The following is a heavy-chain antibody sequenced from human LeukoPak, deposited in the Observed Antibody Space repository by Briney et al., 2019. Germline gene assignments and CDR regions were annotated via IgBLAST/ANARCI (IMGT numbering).Heavy chain of an antibody. CDR2: IRQDGSEK. V-gene: IGHV3-7*01. J-gene: IGHJ4*01. D-gene: IGHD6-13*01. CDR3: ARDGTAAGLYFDL. Sequence: GGSLRLSCAVSGFTFTDYWMNWVRQAPGKGLEWVASIRQDGSEKTYVDTVKGRFTISRDNTKNSLSLQVNSLRVEDTAVYYCARDGTAAGLYFDLWGQGTLVTVSS. CDR1: GFTFTDYW.